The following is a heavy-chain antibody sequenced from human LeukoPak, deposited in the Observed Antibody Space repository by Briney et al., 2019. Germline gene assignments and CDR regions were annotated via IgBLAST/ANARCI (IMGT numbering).Heavy chain of an antibody. V-gene: IGHV3-23*01. CDR1: GFTFNSYA. D-gene: IGHD1-14*01. CDR3: AKILTGSQDY. Sequence: GGSLRLSCAASGFTFNSYALSWVRQAPGKGLEWVSTIGGGGENTYYADSVKGRFTISRDSSKNTVYLHMKSLRAEDTAVYFCAKILTGSQDYWGQGTLVTVTS. CDR2: IGGGGENT. J-gene: IGHJ4*02.